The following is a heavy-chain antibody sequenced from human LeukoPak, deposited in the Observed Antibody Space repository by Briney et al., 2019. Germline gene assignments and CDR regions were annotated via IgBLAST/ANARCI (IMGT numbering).Heavy chain of an antibody. D-gene: IGHD2-21*01. J-gene: IGHJ5*02. V-gene: IGHV4/OR15-8*02. CDR2: IFQSGET. CDR3: ARHFRLVVENWFDP. Sequence: SETLSLTCSVSGGSIISSNWWGWIRQPPGKGLEWIGEIFQSGETDYNPSLRSRVIISVNKSKNQFSLQLNSVTAADTAIYYCARHFRLVVENWFDPWGQGTLVTVSS. CDR1: GGSIISSNW.